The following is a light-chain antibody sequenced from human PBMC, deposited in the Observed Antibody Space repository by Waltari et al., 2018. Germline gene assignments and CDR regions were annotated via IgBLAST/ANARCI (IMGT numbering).Light chain of an antibody. Sequence: EIVLTQSPGTLSMSPGERATLSCRASQSVTSPYLAWYQQKPGQAPRLLIYGVSSRATGIPDRFSGSGSGTDFTLTISRLEPEDLGVYYCQQYGSSPRTFGQGTKVEIK. V-gene: IGKV3-20*01. J-gene: IGKJ1*01. CDR3: QQYGSSPRT. CDR1: QSVTSPY. CDR2: GVS.